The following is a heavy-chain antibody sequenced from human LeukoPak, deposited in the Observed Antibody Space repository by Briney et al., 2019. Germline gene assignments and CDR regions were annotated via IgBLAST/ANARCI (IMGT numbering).Heavy chain of an antibody. Sequence: SETLSLTCTVSGGSISSYYWSWIRQPPGKGLEWIGYIYYSGSTNYNPSLKSRVTISVDTSKNQFSLKLSSVTAADTAVYYCARVGPSSENFDYWGQGTLVTVSS. CDR3: ARVGPSSENFDY. D-gene: IGHD6-6*01. CDR1: GGSISSYY. V-gene: IGHV4-59*01. J-gene: IGHJ4*02. CDR2: IYYSGST.